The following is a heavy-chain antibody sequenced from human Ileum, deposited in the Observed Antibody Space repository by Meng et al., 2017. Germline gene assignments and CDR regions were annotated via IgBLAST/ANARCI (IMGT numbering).Heavy chain of an antibody. Sequence: QVQLQEPGPGLVGPSETLSLTCTVSGDSVSSDNYYWSWIRQPPGKGLEWIGYVYYSGHTDCNPSLKSRLSISIDTSKNHFSLKLSSVTAADTAVYYCARTPLYSGSYYFDPWGQGALVTVSS. CDR2: VYYSGHT. J-gene: IGHJ4*02. V-gene: IGHV4-61*03. D-gene: IGHD1-26*01. CDR1: GDSVSSDNYY. CDR3: ARTPLYSGSYYFDP.